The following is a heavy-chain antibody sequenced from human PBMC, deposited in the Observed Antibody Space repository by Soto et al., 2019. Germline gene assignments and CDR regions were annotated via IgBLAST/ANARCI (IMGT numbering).Heavy chain of an antibody. Sequence: LGQSVKLSYDVCCYRFSLYLIGWVRQLPGKGLEWMGIIYPGDSDTRYSPSFQSQVTISADKSISTAYLQWSSLKASDTAMYYCAMNYGSGSTRSYYYYGMDVWGQGTTVTVSS. CDR3: AMNYGSGSTRSYYYYGMDV. D-gene: IGHD3-10*01. CDR1: CYRFSLYL. J-gene: IGHJ6*02. CDR2: IYPGDSDT. V-gene: IGHV5-51*01.